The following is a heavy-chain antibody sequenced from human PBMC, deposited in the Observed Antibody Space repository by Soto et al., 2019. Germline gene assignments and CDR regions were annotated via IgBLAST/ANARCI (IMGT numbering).Heavy chain of an antibody. V-gene: IGHV1-69*13. CDR1: GGTFSSYA. CDR3: ATSPYSGYDRFDYGMDV. J-gene: IGHJ6*02. D-gene: IGHD5-12*01. Sequence: GASVKVSCNASGGTFSSYAISWVRQAPGQGLEWMGGIIPIFGTANYAQKFQGRVTITADESTSTAYMELSSLRSEDTAVYYCATSPYSGYDRFDYGMDVWGQGTTVTVSS. CDR2: IIPIFGTA.